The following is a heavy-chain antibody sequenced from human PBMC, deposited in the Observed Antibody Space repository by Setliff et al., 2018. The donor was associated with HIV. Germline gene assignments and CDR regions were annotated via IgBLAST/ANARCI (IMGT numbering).Heavy chain of an antibody. CDR1: GFTFSSYG. Sequence: GGSLRLSCAASGFTFSSYGMHWVRQAPGKGLEWVAVIWYDGSNKYYADSVKGRFTISRDNSKNTLYLQMNSLRAEDTAVYYCARLYGSGSSDYMDVWGKGTTVTVSS. D-gene: IGHD3-10*01. CDR3: ARLYGSGSSDYMDV. V-gene: IGHV3-30*19. CDR2: IWYDGSNK. J-gene: IGHJ6*03.